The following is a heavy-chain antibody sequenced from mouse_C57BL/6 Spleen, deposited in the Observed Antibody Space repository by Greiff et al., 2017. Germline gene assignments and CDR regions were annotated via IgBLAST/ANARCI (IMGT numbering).Heavy chain of an antibody. CDR2: INPNNGGT. Sequence: VQLQQSGPELVKPGASVKISCKASGYTFTDYYMNWVKQSHGKSLEWIGDINPNNGGTSYNQKFKGKATLTVDKSSSTAYMELRSLTSEDSAVYYCARCYYYVSSPYYFDYWGQGTTLTVSS. J-gene: IGHJ2*01. V-gene: IGHV1-26*01. CDR3: ARCYYYVSSPYYFDY. D-gene: IGHD1-1*01. CDR1: GYTFTDYY.